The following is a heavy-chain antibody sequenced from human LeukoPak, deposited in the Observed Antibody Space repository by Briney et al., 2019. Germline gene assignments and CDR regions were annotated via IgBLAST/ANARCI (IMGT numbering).Heavy chain of an antibody. J-gene: IGHJ4*02. CDR3: ARGNYDILTGYGLSFFDY. Sequence: PGGSLRLSCAASGFTFSSYGMHWVRQAPGKGLEWVAVIWYDGSNKYYADSVKGRFTISRDNSKNTLYLQMNSLRAEDTAVYYCARGNYDILTGYGLSFFDYWGQGTLVTVSS. CDR2: IWYDGSNK. CDR1: GFTFSSYG. D-gene: IGHD3-9*01. V-gene: IGHV3-33*08.